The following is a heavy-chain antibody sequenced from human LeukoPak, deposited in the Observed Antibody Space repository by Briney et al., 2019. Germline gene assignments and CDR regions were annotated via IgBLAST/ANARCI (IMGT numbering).Heavy chain of an antibody. D-gene: IGHD2-2*01. CDR3: ATHPTPPFIVVVPAAIVEDY. V-gene: IGHV3-21*05. CDR1: GFTFSSYS. Sequence: GGSLRLSCAASGFTFSSYSMNWVRQAPGKGLEWVSYISSSSSYIYYADSVKGRFTISRDNAKNSLYLQMNSLRAEDTAVYYCATHPTPPFIVVVPAAIVEDYWGQGTLVTVSS. J-gene: IGHJ4*02. CDR2: ISSSSSYI.